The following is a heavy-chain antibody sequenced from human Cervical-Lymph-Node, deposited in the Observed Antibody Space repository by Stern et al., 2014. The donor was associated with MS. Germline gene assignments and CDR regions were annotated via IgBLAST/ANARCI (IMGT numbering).Heavy chain of an antibody. CDR1: GFTFSSYG. Sequence: VQLVESGGGVVQPGRSLRLSCAASGFTFSSYGMHWVRQAPGKGLEWVAVISYDGSNKYYADYVKGRVTISRDNSKNALYLQMNSLRAEDTAVYYCAKERHGDYVFYYGMDVWGQGTTVTVSS. V-gene: IGHV3-30*18. CDR3: AKERHGDYVFYYGMDV. J-gene: IGHJ6*02. CDR2: ISYDGSNK. D-gene: IGHD4-17*01.